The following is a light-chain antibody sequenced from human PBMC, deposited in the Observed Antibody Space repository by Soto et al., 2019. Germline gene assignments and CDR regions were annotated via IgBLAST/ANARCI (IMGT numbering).Light chain of an antibody. V-gene: IGKV3-20*01. CDR3: QQYGGSPLT. CDR1: QSVSSSN. Sequence: EIVLTQSPGTLSLSPGERATLSCRASQSVSSSNLAWYQQKPGQAPRLLIYGASRRATGIPDRFSGGGSGTDFTLTISRLEPEDLAVYYCQQYGGSPLTFGGGTEVEIK. CDR2: GAS. J-gene: IGKJ4*01.